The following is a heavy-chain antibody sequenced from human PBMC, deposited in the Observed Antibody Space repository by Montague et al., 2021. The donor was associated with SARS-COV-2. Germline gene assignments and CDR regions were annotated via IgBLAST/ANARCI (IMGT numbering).Heavy chain of an antibody. D-gene: IGHD3-3*01. J-gene: IGHJ3*02. V-gene: IGHV4-39*01. CDR2: IYYSGST. CDR1: GGSISSSSYY. CDR3: ARHSGRDTIFGVVIIPDDFDI. Sequence: SETLSLTCTVSGGSISSSSYYWGWIRQPPGKGLEWIGSIYYSGSTYYNPSLKSRVTISVDTSKNQFSLKLSSVTAADTAVYYCARHSGRDTIFGVVIIPDDFDIWGQGKMVTVSA.